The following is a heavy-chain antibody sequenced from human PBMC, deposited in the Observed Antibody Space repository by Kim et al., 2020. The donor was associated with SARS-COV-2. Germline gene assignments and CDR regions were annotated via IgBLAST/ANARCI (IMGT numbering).Heavy chain of an antibody. Sequence: SETLSLTCAVYGGSFSGYYWSWIRQPPGKGLEWIGEINHSGSTNYNPSLKSRVTISVDTSKNQFSLKLSSVTAADTAVYYCARGWAGIFSYGMDVWGQGT. D-gene: IGHD6-19*01. CDR1: GGSFSGYY. V-gene: IGHV4-34*01. CDR3: ARGWAGIFSYGMDV. CDR2: INHSGST. J-gene: IGHJ6*02.